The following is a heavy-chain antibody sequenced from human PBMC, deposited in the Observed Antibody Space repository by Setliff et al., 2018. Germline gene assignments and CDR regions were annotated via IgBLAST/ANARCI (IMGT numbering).Heavy chain of an antibody. V-gene: IGHV3-74*01. CDR1: GFTFGSYW. D-gene: IGHD2-15*01. J-gene: IGHJ4*02. CDR2: IYSDGSMT. Sequence: GSLRLSCAASGFTFGSYWMNWVRQAPGKGLVWVSRIYSDGSMTDYADSGKGRFTISRDNAKNSLYLQMNSLRAEDTAVYYCARSRGAYCSGGICYTYYFDYWGQGTLVTVSS. CDR3: ARSRGAYCSGGICYTYYFDY.